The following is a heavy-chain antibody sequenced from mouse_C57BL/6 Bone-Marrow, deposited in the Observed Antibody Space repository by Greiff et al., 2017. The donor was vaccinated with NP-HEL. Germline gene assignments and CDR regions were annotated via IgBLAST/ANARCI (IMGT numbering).Heavy chain of an antibody. CDR1: GFSFNTYA. D-gene: IGHD1-1*01. J-gene: IGHJ4*01. Sequence: EVQGVESGGGLVQPKGSLKLSCAASGFSFNTYAMNWVRQAPGKGLEWVARISSKSNNYATYYADSVKVRFTISRADSESMLYLQMNNLKTEDTAMYYCVRLRERAMDYWGQGTSVTVSS. V-gene: IGHV10-1*01. CDR3: VRLRERAMDY. CDR2: ISSKSNNYAT.